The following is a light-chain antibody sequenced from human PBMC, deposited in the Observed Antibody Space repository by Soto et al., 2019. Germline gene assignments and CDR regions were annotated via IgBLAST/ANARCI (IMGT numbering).Light chain of an antibody. Sequence: DIQMTQSPSSLSASVGDSITITCRASQSIRTYVHWYQQKPGKAPRLLIFVASNLQSGVPLRFSGSGSGTDFTLTITSLQPEDVATYYCQQSAATPRTFGQGTSVDI. V-gene: IGKV1-39*01. CDR3: QQSAATPRT. CDR1: QSIRTY. CDR2: VAS. J-gene: IGKJ1*01.